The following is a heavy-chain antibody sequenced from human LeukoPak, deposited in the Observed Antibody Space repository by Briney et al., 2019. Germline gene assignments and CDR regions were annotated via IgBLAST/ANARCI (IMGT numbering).Heavy chain of an antibody. CDR3: AALASDIGYCSGGSCDNKGPDDY. CDR1: GGSISSYY. D-gene: IGHD2-15*01. CDR2: IYYSGST. V-gene: IGHV4-59*01. J-gene: IGHJ4*02. Sequence: SETLSLTCTVSGGSISSYYWSWIRQPPGKGLEWIGYIYYSGSTNYNPSLKSRVTISVDTSKNQFSLKLSSVTAADTAVYYCAALASDIGYCSGGSCDNKGPDDYWGQGTLVTVSS.